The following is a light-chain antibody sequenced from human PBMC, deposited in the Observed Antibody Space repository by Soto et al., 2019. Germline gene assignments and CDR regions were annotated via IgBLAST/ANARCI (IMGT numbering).Light chain of an antibody. CDR3: QQRNKWPPVT. J-gene: IGKJ4*01. CDR1: PSVSNS. Sequence: ESVLTQSPATLSLSPGERATLSCRASPSVSNSVAWYQHKPGQAPRLLIYDASNRATGVPSRFSGSGSGTDFTLTISSLAPEDFAVYYCQQRNKWPPVTFGGGTKVDI. CDR2: DAS. V-gene: IGKV3-11*01.